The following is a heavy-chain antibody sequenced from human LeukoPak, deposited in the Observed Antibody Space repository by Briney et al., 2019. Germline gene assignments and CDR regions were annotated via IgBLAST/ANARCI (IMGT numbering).Heavy chain of an antibody. J-gene: IGHJ6*02. CDR3: ARLGYYYGSGSYVDPSYYYGMDV. CDR1: GGTFSSYA. D-gene: IGHD3-10*01. V-gene: IGHV1-69*13. Sequence: SVKVSCKASGGTFSSYAISWVRQAPGQGLEWMGGIIPIFGTANYAQKFQGRVTITADESTSTAYMELSSLRSEDTAVYYCARLGYYYGSGSYVDPSYYYGMDVWGQGTTVSVSS. CDR2: IIPIFGTA.